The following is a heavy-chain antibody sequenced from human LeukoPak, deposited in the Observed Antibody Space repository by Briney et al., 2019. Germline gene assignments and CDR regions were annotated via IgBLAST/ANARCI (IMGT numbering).Heavy chain of an antibody. CDR2: IKNKALGGTT. D-gene: IGHD3-10*01. Sequence: GRSLRLSCIASGFTFDAYSVSWVRQAPGKGLEWVGFIKNKALGGTTDYAASAKGRFTISTDASKTIAYLQMDSLKPEDTAMYYCARDEFGSGTPHFANWGQGTLVTVSS. CDR1: GFTFDAYS. V-gene: IGHV3-49*04. J-gene: IGHJ4*02. CDR3: ARDEFGSGTPHFAN.